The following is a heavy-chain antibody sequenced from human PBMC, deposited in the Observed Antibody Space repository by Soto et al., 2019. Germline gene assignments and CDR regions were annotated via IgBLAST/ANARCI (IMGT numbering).Heavy chain of an antibody. CDR1: GGSISSNY. CDR2: VYNSGST. V-gene: IGHV4-59*01. D-gene: IGHD6-13*01. Sequence: PSETLSLTCTVPGGSISSNYWTWIRQPPGKGLEWIGYVYNSGSTNYNPSLKSRVTISEDTSKSQFSLKVNSMTAADTAVYCCARYRREAVAGYTLDNWGQGILVTVSS. CDR3: ARYRREAVAGYTLDN. J-gene: IGHJ4*02.